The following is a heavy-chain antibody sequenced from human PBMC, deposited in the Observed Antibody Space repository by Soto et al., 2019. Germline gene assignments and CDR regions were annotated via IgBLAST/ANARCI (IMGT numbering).Heavy chain of an antibody. CDR3: APRVLRTVFGLVTTTAIYFDF. V-gene: IGHV2-5*02. J-gene: IGHJ4*02. D-gene: IGHD3-3*01. Sequence: QITLNESGPTQVKPRQTLTLTCTFSGFSLTTSGVGVGWIRQSPGKPPEWLALIYWDDDKRYSPSLKSRLTITKDTSKNQVVLTMADLDPADTATYYCAPRVLRTVFGLVTTTAIYFDFWGQGTPVAVSS. CDR1: GFSLTTSGVG. CDR2: IYWDDDK.